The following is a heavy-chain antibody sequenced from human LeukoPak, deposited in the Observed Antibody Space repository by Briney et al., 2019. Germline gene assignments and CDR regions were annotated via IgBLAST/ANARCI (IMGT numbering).Heavy chain of an antibody. Sequence: GGSLRLSCAASGFTFSGSAMHWVRQTSGKGLEWVGRIGSKANSYATAYAASVKGRFTISRDDSKNTTYLQMNSLKTEDTAVYCCTRHRLATTPLYYYYMDVWGKGTTVTVSS. V-gene: IGHV3-73*01. CDR1: GFTFSGSA. D-gene: IGHD1-26*01. CDR3: TRHRLATTPLYYYYMDV. J-gene: IGHJ6*03. CDR2: IGSKANSYAT.